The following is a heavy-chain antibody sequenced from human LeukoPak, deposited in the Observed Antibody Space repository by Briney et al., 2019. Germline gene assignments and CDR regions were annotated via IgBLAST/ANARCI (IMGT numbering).Heavy chain of an antibody. CDR3: AKGSVYSSSWVDWFDP. CDR2: ISGSGGST. Sequence: GGSLRLSCAASGFTFSSYAMSWVRQAPGKGLEWVSAISGSGGSTYYADSVKGRFTISRDNSKNTLYLQMNSLRAEGTAVYYCAKGSVYSSSWVDWFDPWGQGTLVTVSS. J-gene: IGHJ5*02. V-gene: IGHV3-23*01. CDR1: GFTFSSYA. D-gene: IGHD6-13*01.